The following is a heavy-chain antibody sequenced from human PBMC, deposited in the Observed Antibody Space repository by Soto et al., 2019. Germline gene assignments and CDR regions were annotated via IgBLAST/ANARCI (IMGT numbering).Heavy chain of an antibody. Sequence: EVQLLESGGALVQPGGSLRLSCAASGFIFSNYAMSWVRQAPGKGLEWVSGISGGGDNTYYGDSVKGRFTISRDNSESTMYLQMNSLRAEDPALYYCAKDRAHSPLLPAAVDSWGQGTLVTVSS. CDR1: GFIFSNYA. D-gene: IGHD2-2*01. J-gene: IGHJ5*01. CDR3: AKDRAHSPLLPAAVDS. V-gene: IGHV3-23*01. CDR2: ISGGGDNT.